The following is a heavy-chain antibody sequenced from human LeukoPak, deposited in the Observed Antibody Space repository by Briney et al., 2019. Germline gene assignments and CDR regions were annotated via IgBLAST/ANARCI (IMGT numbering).Heavy chain of an antibody. V-gene: IGHV3-23*01. CDR1: GFTFSSYA. J-gene: IGHJ3*02. CDR3: ASRSTSFTRGAFDI. D-gene: IGHD2-2*01. Sequence: PGGSLRLSCAASGFTFSSYAMSWVRQAPGKGLEWVSAISGSGGSTYYADSVKGRSTISRDNSKNTLYLQMNSLRAEDTAVYYCASRSTSFTRGAFDIWGQGTMVTVSS. CDR2: ISGSGGST.